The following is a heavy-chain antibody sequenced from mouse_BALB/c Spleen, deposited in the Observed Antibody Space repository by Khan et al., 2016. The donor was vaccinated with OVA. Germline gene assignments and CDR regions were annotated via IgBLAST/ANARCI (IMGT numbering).Heavy chain of an antibody. CDR3: ARFTTATGNYYVMDY. CDR2: IWGDGTT. D-gene: IGHD1-2*01. Sequence: QVQLQQSGLGLVAPSQSLSITCTVSGFSLTYYGVNWVHQPPGKGLEWLGVIWGDGTTNYHSGLKSRLTITKDNSKSQVFLKLNSLQTDDTATYYCARFTTATGNYYVMDYWGQGTSVTVSS. J-gene: IGHJ4*01. CDR1: GFSLTYYG. V-gene: IGHV2-3*01.